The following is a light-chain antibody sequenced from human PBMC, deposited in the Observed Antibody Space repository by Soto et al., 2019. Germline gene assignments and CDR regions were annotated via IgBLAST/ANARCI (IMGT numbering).Light chain of an antibody. CDR2: GGS. Sequence: EIAMTQSAGNLSLSPGERASLXCRASQSVGSHDRAWYQREPGKYPTLLIYGGSSRDTGIPVRFSGSGYEKDFNITITRLEPEDFAVYDCQQYSSSRTFGQGTKVDIK. CDR1: QSVGSHD. CDR3: QQYSSSRT. J-gene: IGKJ1*01. V-gene: IGKV3-20*01.